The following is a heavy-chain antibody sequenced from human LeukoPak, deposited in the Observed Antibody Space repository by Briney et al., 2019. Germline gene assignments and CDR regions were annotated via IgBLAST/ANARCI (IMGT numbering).Heavy chain of an antibody. CDR2: IKSKTDGGTT. D-gene: IGHD2-2*01. CDR1: GFTFSDYY. CDR3: TTHCSSTSCYDNYYYYMDV. J-gene: IGHJ6*03. Sequence: GGSLRLSCAASGFTFSDYYMSWIRQAPGKGLEWVGRIKSKTDGGTTDYAAPVKGRFTISRDDSKNTLYLQMNSLKTEDTAVYYCTTHCSSTSCYDNYYYYMDVWGKGTTVTISS. V-gene: IGHV3-15*01.